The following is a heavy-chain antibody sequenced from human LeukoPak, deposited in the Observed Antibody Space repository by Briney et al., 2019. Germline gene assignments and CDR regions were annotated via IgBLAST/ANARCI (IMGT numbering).Heavy chain of an antibody. V-gene: IGHV1-46*01. Sequence: ASVKVSCKASGYTFTDYYIHWVRQAPGQGLEWMGIIDPSGGSRSYAQKFQGRVTITRDTSTSTVYMELSSLRSEDTAVYYCARDKSGTTQGDSDYWGQGTLVTVSS. CDR1: GYTFTDYY. CDR3: ARDKSGTTQGDSDY. J-gene: IGHJ4*02. D-gene: IGHD1-1*01. CDR2: IDPSGGSR.